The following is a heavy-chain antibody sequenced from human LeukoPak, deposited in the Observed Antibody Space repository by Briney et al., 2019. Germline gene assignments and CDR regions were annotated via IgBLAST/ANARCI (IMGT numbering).Heavy chain of an antibody. D-gene: IGHD3-3*01. J-gene: IGHJ6*02. CDR1: GLTFSSFG. CDR3: AKDLDYDFRWRYYGMDV. CDR2: ISHDGSNK. V-gene: IGHV3-30*18. Sequence: GGSLRLSCAASGLTFSSFGMHWVRQAPGKGLEWVAVISHDGSNKYYADSVKGRFTISRDNSKNTLYLQMNSLRAEDTAVYYCAKDLDYDFRWRYYGMDVWGQGTTVTVSS.